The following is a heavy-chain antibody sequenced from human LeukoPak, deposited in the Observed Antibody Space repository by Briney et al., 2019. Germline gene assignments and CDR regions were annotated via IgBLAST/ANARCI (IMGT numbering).Heavy chain of an antibody. J-gene: IGHJ4*02. V-gene: IGHV4-59*11. CDR1: ADSFSSHY. CDR3: PRDPNGDGFDY. CDR2: ISYIGST. D-gene: IGHD3-10*01. Sequence: SETLSLTCAVSADSFSSHYWTWIRQSPGKGLEWIGYISYIGSTNYNPSLKSRVTFSIDTSKNQFSLKLRSVTAADTAVYYCPRDPNGDGFDYWGQGTLVTVSS.